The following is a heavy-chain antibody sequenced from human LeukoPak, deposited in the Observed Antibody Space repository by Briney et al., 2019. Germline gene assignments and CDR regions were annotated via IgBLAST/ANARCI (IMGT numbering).Heavy chain of an antibody. V-gene: IGHV3-21*01. CDR2: ISSSSSYI. D-gene: IGHD2-15*01. Sequence: GGSLRLSCAASGLTFSSYSTNWVRQAPGKGLEWVSSISSSSSYIYYADSVKGRFTISRDNAKNSLYLQMNSLRAEDTAVYYCARELVAATPWAGDYWGQGTLVTVSS. J-gene: IGHJ4*02. CDR3: ARELVAATPWAGDY. CDR1: GLTFSSYS.